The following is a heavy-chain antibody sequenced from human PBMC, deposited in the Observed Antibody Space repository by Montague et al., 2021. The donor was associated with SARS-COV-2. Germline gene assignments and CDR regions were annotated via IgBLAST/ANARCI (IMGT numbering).Heavy chain of an antibody. CDR1: GDSVSTNNTT. CDR2: TYFRSKWYN. Sequence: CAISGDSVSTNNTTWNWVRQSPSGDLELLGRTYFRSKWYNDYAVSVKGRITINPDTSKNQFSLQLKSVTPKDTAIYFCGRVFAPAGTFDFWGQGTLVTVSS. D-gene: IGHD6-13*01. V-gene: IGHV6-1*01. CDR3: GRVFAPAGTFDF. J-gene: IGHJ4*02.